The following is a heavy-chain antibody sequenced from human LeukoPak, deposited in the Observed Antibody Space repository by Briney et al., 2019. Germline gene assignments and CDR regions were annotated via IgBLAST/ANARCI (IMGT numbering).Heavy chain of an antibody. CDR2: IIPISGGT. CDR1: GYTFTGYF. J-gene: IGHJ4*02. Sequence: ASVKVSCKASGYTFTGYFMQWVRQAPGQGLEWMGWIIPISGGTYYAQKFQGRVTMTRDTSISTAYMERSRLRSDDTAVYYCARAITIVRGVTDYWGQVTLVTVSS. V-gene: IGHV1-2*02. CDR3: ARAITIVRGVTDY. D-gene: IGHD3-10*01.